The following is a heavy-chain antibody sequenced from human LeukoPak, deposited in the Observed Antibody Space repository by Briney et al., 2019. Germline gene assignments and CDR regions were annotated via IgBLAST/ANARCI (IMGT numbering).Heavy chain of an antibody. CDR1: GYTFTGYY. Sequence: ASVKVFCKASGYTFTGYYMHWVRQAPGQGLEWMGGINPNSGGTNYAQKFQGRVTMTRDTSISTAYMELSRLRSDDTAVYYCARDREYYDSSGLFDYWGQGTLVTVSS. V-gene: IGHV1-2*02. D-gene: IGHD3-22*01. CDR3: ARDREYYDSSGLFDY. J-gene: IGHJ4*02. CDR2: INPNSGGT.